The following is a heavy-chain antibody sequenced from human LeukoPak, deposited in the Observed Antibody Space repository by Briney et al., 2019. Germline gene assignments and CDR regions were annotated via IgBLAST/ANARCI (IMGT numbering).Heavy chain of an antibody. J-gene: IGHJ5*02. CDR3: ARGGIVLMVYARGNWFDP. D-gene: IGHD2-8*01. CDR1: GGSFSGYY. V-gene: IGHV4-34*01. CDR2: INHSGST. Sequence: SETLSLTCAVYGGSFSGYYWSWIRQPPGKGLEWIGEINHSGSTNYNPSLKSRVTISVDTSKNQFSLKLSSVTAADTAVYYCARGGIVLMVYARGNWFDPWGQGTLVTVSS.